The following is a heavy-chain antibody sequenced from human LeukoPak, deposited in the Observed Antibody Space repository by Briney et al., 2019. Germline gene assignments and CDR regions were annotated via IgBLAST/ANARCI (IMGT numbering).Heavy chain of an antibody. V-gene: IGHV3-7*01. Sequence: PGGSLRLSFAASGFTFRTYWMSWVRQTPGKGLEWVASINQGGSETYYVESVKGRFTISRDNAMNSFFLQINSPRAEDTAVYYCARLIGDRTISDYWGQGTLVTVSS. CDR3: ARLIGDRTISDY. CDR2: INQGGSET. CDR1: GFTFRTYW. D-gene: IGHD6-6*01. J-gene: IGHJ4*02.